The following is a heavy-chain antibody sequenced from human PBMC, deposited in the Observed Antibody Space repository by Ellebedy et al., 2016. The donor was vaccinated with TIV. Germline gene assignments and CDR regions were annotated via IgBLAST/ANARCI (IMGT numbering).Heavy chain of an antibody. CDR1: GYPFSSYG. D-gene: IGHD4-23*01. J-gene: IGHJ4*02. CDR3: ARGLGTTMVTRFDH. Sequence: AASVKVSCKAFGYPFSSYGVSWVRQAPGQGLAWMGWISGFNGATIFAQKLQGRVTMTTNVSTSTAYLELKSLTSNDTAVFYGARGLGTTMVTRFDHWGQGTLVTVSS. CDR2: ISGFNGAT. V-gene: IGHV1-18*01.